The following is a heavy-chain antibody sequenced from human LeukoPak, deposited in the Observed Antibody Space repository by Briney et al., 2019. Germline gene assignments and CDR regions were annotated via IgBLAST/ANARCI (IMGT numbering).Heavy chain of an antibody. V-gene: IGHV1-18*01. CDR3: ARDYGHGVTVMISDDY. J-gene: IGHJ4*02. Sequence: ASVKVSCKASGYTFNRYGITWVRQAPGQGLEWMGWISGYNGNTNYAQKLQGRVTMTTDTSTSTAYMELRSLRSDDTAMYYCARDYGHGVTVMISDDYWGQGTLVTVSS. CDR2: ISGYNGNT. D-gene: IGHD3-22*01. CDR1: GYTFNRYG.